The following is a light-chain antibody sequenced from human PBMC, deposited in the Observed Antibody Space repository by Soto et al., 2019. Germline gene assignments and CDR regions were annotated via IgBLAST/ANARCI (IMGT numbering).Light chain of an antibody. V-gene: IGLV2-14*01. CDR1: SSDVGGYNY. CDR3: QSYSSSLTAGV. CDR2: DVS. J-gene: IGLJ2*01. Sequence: QSALTQPASVSGSPGQSITISCTGTSSDVGGYNYVSWYQQHPGKAPKLMIYDVSNRPSGVSNRFSGSKSGNTASLTISGLQAEDEGGYYRQSYSSSLTAGVFGGGTKLTVL.